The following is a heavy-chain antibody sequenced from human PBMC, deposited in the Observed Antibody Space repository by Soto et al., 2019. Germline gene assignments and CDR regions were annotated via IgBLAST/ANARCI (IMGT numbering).Heavy chain of an antibody. CDR2: INPNSGGT. CDR3: AREGGPRRWLRKCYFDY. CDR1: GYTFTGYY. D-gene: IGHD5-12*01. J-gene: IGHJ4*02. V-gene: IGHV1-2*02. Sequence: ASVKVSCKASGYTFTGYYMHWVRQAPGQGLEWMGWINPNSGGTNYAQKFQGRVTMTRDTSISTAYMELSRLRSDDTAVYYCAREGGPRRWLRKCYFDYWGQGTLVTVSS.